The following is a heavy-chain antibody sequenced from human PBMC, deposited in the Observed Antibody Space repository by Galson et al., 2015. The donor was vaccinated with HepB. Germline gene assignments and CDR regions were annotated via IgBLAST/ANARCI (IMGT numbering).Heavy chain of an antibody. V-gene: IGHV1-18*01. CDR3: ARAACSTSCTLIDY. Sequence: SVKVSCKASGYTFTSYGISWVRQAPGQGLEWMGWISAYNGNTNYAQKLQGRVTMTTDTSTSTAYMELRSLRSDDTAVYYCARAACSTSCTLIDYWGQGTLVTVSS. CDR1: GYTFTSYG. J-gene: IGHJ4*02. D-gene: IGHD2-2*01. CDR2: ISAYNGNT.